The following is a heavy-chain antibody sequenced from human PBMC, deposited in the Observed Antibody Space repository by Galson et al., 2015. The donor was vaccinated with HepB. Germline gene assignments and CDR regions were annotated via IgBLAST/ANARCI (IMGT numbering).Heavy chain of an antibody. CDR3: AKDLGTVTGSLNDY. CDR1: GFTFSSYG. J-gene: IGHJ4*02. CDR2: IWYDGSNK. D-gene: IGHD4-11*01. V-gene: IGHV3-33*06. Sequence: SLRLSCAASGFTFSSYGMHWVRQAPGKGLEWVAVIWYDGSNKYYADSVKGRFTISRDNSKNTLYLQMNSLRAEDTAVYYCAKDLGTVTGSLNDYWGQGTLVTVSS.